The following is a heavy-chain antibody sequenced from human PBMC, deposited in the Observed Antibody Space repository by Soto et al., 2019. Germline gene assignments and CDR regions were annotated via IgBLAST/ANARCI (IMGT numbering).Heavy chain of an antibody. J-gene: IGHJ3*02. CDR1: GFTFSDYY. CDR3: AREVYDFWSGNYTGIANDAFDI. Sequence: QVQLVESGGGLVKPGGSLRLSCAASGFTFSDYYMSWIRQAPGKGLEWVSYISSSGSTIYYADSVKGRFTISRDNAKNSLYLQMNSPRAEETAVYYCAREVYDFWSGNYTGIANDAFDIWGQGTMVTVSS. V-gene: IGHV3-11*01. D-gene: IGHD3-3*01. CDR2: ISSSGSTI.